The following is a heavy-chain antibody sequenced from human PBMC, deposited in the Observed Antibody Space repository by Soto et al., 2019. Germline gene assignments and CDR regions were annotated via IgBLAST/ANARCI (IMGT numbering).Heavy chain of an antibody. CDR2: ISGSGGST. CDR3: AKDQGVGATSYYYYGMDV. D-gene: IGHD1-26*01. Sequence: GGSLSLSCAASGFTFSSYAMSWVRQAPGKGLEWVSAISGSGGSTYYADSVKGRFTISRDNSKNTLYLQMNSLRAEDTAVYYCAKDQGVGATSYYYYGMDVWGQGTTVTVSS. CDR1: GFTFSSYA. J-gene: IGHJ6*02. V-gene: IGHV3-23*01.